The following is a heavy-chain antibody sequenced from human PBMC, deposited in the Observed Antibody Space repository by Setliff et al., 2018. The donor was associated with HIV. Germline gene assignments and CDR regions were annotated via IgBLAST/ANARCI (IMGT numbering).Heavy chain of an antibody. D-gene: IGHD3-22*01. Sequence: ASETLSLTCSVSGGSISSGSYYWTWIRQPAGKGLEWIGHISTSGSTNYNPSLKSRVTISVDSSKNQFSLRLSPVTAADTAVYYCARGHLHDTSGYYLRGLDIWGQGTMVTVSS. V-gene: IGHV4-61*09. CDR3: ARGHLHDTSGYYLRGLDI. CDR1: GGSISSGSYY. J-gene: IGHJ3*02. CDR2: ISTSGST.